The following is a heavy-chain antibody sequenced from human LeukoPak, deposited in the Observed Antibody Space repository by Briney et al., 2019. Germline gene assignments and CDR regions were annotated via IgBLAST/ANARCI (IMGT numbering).Heavy chain of an antibody. CDR3: ATPLWLPNASDY. D-gene: IGHD2-21*01. CDR1: GFSFSSYA. Sequence: GGSLRLSCAASGFSFSSYAMSTVRQAPAKGLEWVLEIGGRGGSTYYADAVKGRFTISRDNSKNTLYLQMNSLRAEDTAVYYCATPLWLPNASDYWGQGSLVTVSS. CDR2: IGGRGGST. V-gene: IGHV3-23*01. J-gene: IGHJ4*02.